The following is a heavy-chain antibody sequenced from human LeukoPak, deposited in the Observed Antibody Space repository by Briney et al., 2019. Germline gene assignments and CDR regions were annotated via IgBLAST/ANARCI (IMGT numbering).Heavy chain of an antibody. Sequence: ASVKVSCKASGYTFTNYYMHWVRQAPGQGLEWMGMISPSGASTSYAEKFQGRVTMTRDVSTSTVYMELSSLRSEDTAVYYCARHTTGYNSPRDSFNIWGQGTMVTVSS. D-gene: IGHD1-1*01. CDR1: GYTFTNYY. CDR3: ARHTTGYNSPRDSFNI. CDR2: ISPSGAST. V-gene: IGHV1-46*01. J-gene: IGHJ3*02.